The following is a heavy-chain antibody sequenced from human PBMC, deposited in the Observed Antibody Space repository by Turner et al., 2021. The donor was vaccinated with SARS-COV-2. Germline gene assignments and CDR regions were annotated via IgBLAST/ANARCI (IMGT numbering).Heavy chain of an antibody. Sequence: VQLVESGGGLVQPGGSLRLSCAASGFTFSSCVMTWVRQAPGKGLEWVSAISGSGFNTYYADSVKGRFTISRDNSKNTMYLQMNSLRADDTALYYCAKAGSGWYDFDYWGQGTLVTVSS. CDR2: ISGSGFNT. D-gene: IGHD6-19*01. CDR3: AKAGSGWYDFDY. V-gene: IGHV3-23*04. J-gene: IGHJ4*02. CDR1: GFTFSSCV.